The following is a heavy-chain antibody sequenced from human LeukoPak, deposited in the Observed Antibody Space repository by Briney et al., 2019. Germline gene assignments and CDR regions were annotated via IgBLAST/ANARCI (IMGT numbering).Heavy chain of an antibody. J-gene: IGHJ4*02. CDR1: GGSISSYY. Sequence: PSETLSLTCTVSGGSISSYYWSWIRQPPGKGMEWIAYIYYSGTTTYNTSLKSRATISLDTSKSQFSLKLSSVNTADTAVYYCARGRPFFDYWGQGTLVTVSS. V-gene: IGHV4-59*01. CDR3: ARGRPFFDY. CDR2: IYYSGTT.